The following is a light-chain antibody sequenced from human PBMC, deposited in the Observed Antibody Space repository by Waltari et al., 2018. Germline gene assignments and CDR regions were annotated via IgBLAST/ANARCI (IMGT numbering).Light chain of an antibody. CDR1: SSDVGGYNY. V-gene: IGLV2-11*01. CDR3: CSYAGSYSPWV. CDR2: DVS. J-gene: IGLJ3*02. Sequence: QSALTQPRSVSGSPGQSVTISCTGTSSDVGGYNYVSWYQQHPGKAPKLMIYDVSNRPSGVPDRVSGSKSGNPASLTISGLQAEDEADYSCCSYAGSYSPWVFGGGTKLTVL.